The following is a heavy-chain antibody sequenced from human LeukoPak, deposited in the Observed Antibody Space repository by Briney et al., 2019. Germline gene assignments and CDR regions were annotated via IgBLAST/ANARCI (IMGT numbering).Heavy chain of an antibody. CDR3: AKDISYDSSGYYIL. CDR2: ISWNSGSI. CDR1: GFTFYDYA. J-gene: IGHJ4*02. V-gene: IGHV3-9*01. Sequence: GGSLRLSCAASGFTFYDYAMHWVRHAPGKGLEWVSGISWNSGSIGYADSVKGRFTISRDNAKNSLYLQMNSLRAEDTALYYCAKDISYDSSGYYILWGQGTLVTVSS. D-gene: IGHD3-22*01.